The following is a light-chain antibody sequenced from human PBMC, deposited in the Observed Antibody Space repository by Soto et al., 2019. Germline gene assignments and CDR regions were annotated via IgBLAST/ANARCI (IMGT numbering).Light chain of an antibody. Sequence: VLTRTPRTLSFYPKKRATVSCKTSQSRGSNFLAWYQHKPGQAPRLLIYASSNRATGIPDRFSGSASGTDFTPTINRLEPEDFAVYYCQLYGNSPHFGQGTRLEIK. CDR3: QLYGNSPH. CDR1: QSRGSNF. V-gene: IGKV3-20*01. CDR2: ASS. J-gene: IGKJ5*01.